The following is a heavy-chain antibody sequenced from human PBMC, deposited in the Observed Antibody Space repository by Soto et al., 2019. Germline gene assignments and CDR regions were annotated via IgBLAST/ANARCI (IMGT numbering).Heavy chain of an antibody. CDR1: GFTLTSYA. Sequence: FLRLTSVAAGFTLTSYAMSWVRQAAGKGLEWDSAISSSVGSTYYADSVQGRSTISRDNPKNTLSLQVDRLRAEYTALYYCAVRKTGGYFDYWGQGTLVTVSS. V-gene: IGHV3-23*01. CDR3: AVRKTGGYFDY. CDR2: ISSSVGST. J-gene: IGHJ4*02. D-gene: IGHD7-27*01.